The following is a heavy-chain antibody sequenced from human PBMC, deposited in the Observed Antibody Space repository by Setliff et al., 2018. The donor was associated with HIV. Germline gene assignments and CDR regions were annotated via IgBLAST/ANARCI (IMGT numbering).Heavy chain of an antibody. J-gene: IGHJ3*01. D-gene: IGHD1-26*01. CDR3: ARPTSGIYPRSFVL. CDR2: VSPGGYST. CDR1: RSYY. Sequence: RSYYWGWIRQPPGKGLEWVAAVSPGGYSTYYADSGKGRFTVARDDSKNMLFLQMRSLGADDTAIYYCARPTSGIYPRSFVLWGPGTMVTVSS. V-gene: IGHV3-23*01.